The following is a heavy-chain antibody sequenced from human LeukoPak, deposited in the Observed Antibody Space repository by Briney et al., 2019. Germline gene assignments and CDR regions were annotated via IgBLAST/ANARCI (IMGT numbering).Heavy chain of an antibody. D-gene: IGHD3-22*01. J-gene: IGHJ4*02. CDR2: ISGSGGGT. V-gene: IGHV3-23*01. Sequence: PGGSLRPSCAVSGITVSNYGMSWVRQAPGKGQEWVAGISGSGGGTNYADSVKGRFTISRDNFENTLYLQMNSLRAEDTAVYFCAKRGVVIRVILVGFHKEAYYFDSWGQGALVTVSS. CDR3: AKRGVVIRVILVGFHKEAYYFDS. CDR1: GITVSNYG.